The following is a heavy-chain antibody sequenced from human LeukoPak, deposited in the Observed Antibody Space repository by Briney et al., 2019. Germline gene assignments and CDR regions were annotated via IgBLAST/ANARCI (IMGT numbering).Heavy chain of an antibody. V-gene: IGHV1-58*01. D-gene: IGHD3-22*01. J-gene: IGHJ4*02. CDR3: AASLYYCDSSGYSYYFVY. Sequence: SVKASCKASGFTFTSSAVQWVRQARGQRLGWIGWIVVCSGNTNYAQKFQERVTITRDMSTSTAYMELSSLRAEETAVYYGAASLYYCDSSGYSYYFVYWGEGSLVTVSS. CDR2: IVVCSGNT. CDR1: GFTFTSSA.